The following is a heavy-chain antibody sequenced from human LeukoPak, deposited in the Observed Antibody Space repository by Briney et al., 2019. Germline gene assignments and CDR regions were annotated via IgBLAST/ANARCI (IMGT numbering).Heavy chain of an antibody. CDR3: ARGAGYCSSTSCPLYYYYGMDV. V-gene: IGHV3-21*01. J-gene: IGHJ6*02. D-gene: IGHD2-2*01. CDR2: ISSSSSYI. Sequence: GGSLRLSCAASGFTFSSYSMSWVRQAPGKGLEWVSSISSSSSYICYADSVKGRFTISRDNAKNSLYLQMNSLRAEDTAVYYCARGAGYCSSTSCPLYYYYGMDVWGQGTTVTVSS. CDR1: GFTFSSYS.